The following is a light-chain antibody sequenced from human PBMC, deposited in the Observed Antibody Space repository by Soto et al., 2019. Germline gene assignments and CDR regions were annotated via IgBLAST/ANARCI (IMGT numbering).Light chain of an antibody. CDR1: SSDIGNYNL. CDR3: CSYAGSSTSV. J-gene: IGLJ2*01. V-gene: IGLV2-23*02. CDR2: DVS. Sequence: QSALTQPASLSGSPGQSITISCTGTSSDIGNYNLVSWYQQHPGKAPKLMIYDVSKWPSGVSNRFSGSKSGNTASLTISWLQAEDEADYYCCSYAGSSTSVFGGGTKLTVL.